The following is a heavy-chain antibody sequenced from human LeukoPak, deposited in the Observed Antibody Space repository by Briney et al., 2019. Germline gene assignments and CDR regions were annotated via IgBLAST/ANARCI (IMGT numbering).Heavy chain of an antibody. D-gene: IGHD4-17*01. CDR3: ARAIGTYTVTTWFDP. CDR1: GFTFSSYA. CDR2: ISSNGCST. J-gene: IGHJ5*02. Sequence: PGGSLRLSCAASGFTFSSYAMHWVRQAPGKGLEYVSAISSNGCSTYYANSGKGRFTISRNKSKNTLYLQMGSLRAEDMAVYYFARAIGTYTVTTWFDPWGQGTLVTVS. V-gene: IGHV3-64*01.